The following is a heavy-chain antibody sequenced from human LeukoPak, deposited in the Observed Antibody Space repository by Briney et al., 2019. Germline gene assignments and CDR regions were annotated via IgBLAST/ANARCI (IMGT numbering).Heavy chain of an antibody. CDR3: TKELHVAVAVADYYYFYMDV. CDR1: GFAFSSFA. V-gene: IGHV3-23*01. CDR2: INGGGNTT. J-gene: IGHJ6*03. Sequence: GGSLRLSCAASGFAFSSFAMGWVRQSPGKGLEWLSSINGGGNTTFYSDSVKGRFTISRDNSKNTLYLHMDSLRPDDTAMYYCTKELHVAVAVADYYYFYMDVWGRGTAVTVSS. D-gene: IGHD6-19*01.